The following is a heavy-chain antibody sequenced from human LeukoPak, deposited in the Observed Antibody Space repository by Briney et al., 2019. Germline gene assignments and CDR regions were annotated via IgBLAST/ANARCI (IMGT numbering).Heavy chain of an antibody. CDR1: GGSFSGYY. J-gene: IGHJ4*02. CDR2: INHSGST. Sequence: SETLSLTCAVYGGSFSGYYWSWLRQPPGKGLDWIGEINHSGSTNYNPSLKSRVTISVDTSKNQFSLKLSSVTAADTAVYYCARGSGDYYDSSGHFDYWGQGTLVTVSS. D-gene: IGHD3-22*01. CDR3: ARGSGDYYDSSGHFDY. V-gene: IGHV4-34*01.